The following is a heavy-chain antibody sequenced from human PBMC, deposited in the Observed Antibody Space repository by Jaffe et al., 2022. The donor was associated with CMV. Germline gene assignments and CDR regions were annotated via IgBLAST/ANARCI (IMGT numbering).Heavy chain of an antibody. V-gene: IGHV4-4*02. D-gene: IGHD5-12*01. CDR3: ARRRGYNYLRYYYYYYMDV. Sequence: QVQLQESGPGLVKPSGTLSLTCAVSGGSISSSNWWSWVRQPPGKGLEWIGEIYHSGSTNYNPSLKSRVTISVDKSKNQFSLKLSSVTAADTAVYYCARRRGYNYLRYYYYYYMDVWGKGTTVTVSS. CDR2: IYHSGST. J-gene: IGHJ6*03. CDR1: GGSISSSNW.